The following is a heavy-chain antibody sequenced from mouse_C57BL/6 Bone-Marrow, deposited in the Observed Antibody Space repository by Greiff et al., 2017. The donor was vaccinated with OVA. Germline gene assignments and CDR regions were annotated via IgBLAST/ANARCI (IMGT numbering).Heavy chain of an antibody. CDR3: ARDGGYYGSPAWFAY. CDR1: GYSITSGYY. V-gene: IGHV3-6*01. CDR2: ISYDGSN. J-gene: IGHJ3*01. D-gene: IGHD1-1*01. Sequence: EVQRVESGPGLVKPSQSLSLTCSVTGYSITSGYYWNWIRQFPGNKLEWMGYISYDGSNNYNPSLKNRISITRDTSKNQFFLKLNSVTTEDTATYYCARDGGYYGSPAWFAYWGQGTLVTVSA.